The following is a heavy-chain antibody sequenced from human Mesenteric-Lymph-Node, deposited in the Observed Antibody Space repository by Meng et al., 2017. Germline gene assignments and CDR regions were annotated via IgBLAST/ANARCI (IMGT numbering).Heavy chain of an antibody. Sequence: GESLKISCAASGFTFSDYIIHWVRQAPGKGLEWVAVASYDGSNKYYADSVRGRFTISRDNSKNTLYLQMNSLRAEEAAAYYCAREGYYGSGRFSGYFDYWGQGTLVTVSS. D-gene: IGHD3-10*01. J-gene: IGHJ4*02. CDR1: GFTFSDYI. CDR3: AREGYYGSGRFSGYFDY. CDR2: ASYDGSNK. V-gene: IGHV3-30*04.